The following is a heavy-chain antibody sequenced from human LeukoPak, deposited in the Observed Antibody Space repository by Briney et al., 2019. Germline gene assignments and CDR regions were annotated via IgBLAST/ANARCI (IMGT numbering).Heavy chain of an antibody. CDR2: IYTSGST. D-gene: IGHD3-10*01. CDR1: GGSISSGSYY. CDR3: ARHSNRLFGDLLVPGRKRAGTRFDY. J-gene: IGHJ4*02. Sequence: PSQTLSLTCTVSGGSISSGSYYWNWIRQPAGKGLEWIGRIYTSGSTNYNPSLKSRVTISVDTSKNQFSLKLSSVTAADTAVYYCARHSNRLFGDLLVPGRKRAGTRFDYWGQGTLVTVSS. V-gene: IGHV4-61*02.